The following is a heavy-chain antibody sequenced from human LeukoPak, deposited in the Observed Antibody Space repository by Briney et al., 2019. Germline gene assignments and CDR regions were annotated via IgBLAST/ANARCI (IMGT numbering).Heavy chain of an antibody. Sequence: PGGSLRLSCAASGFSVSNNYMSWVRQAPGMGLEWVSVIYSGGSSFYSDSVKGRFTISRDNSKNTLYLQMNSLRAEDTAVYYCASDSYSPEYFQHWGQGTLVTVSS. J-gene: IGHJ1*01. CDR2: IYSGGSS. CDR3: ASDSYSPEYFQH. CDR1: GFSVSNNY. D-gene: IGHD2-15*01. V-gene: IGHV3-66*01.